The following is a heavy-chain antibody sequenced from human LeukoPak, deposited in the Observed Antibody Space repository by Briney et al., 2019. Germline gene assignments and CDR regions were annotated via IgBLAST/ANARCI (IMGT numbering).Heavy chain of an antibody. J-gene: IGHJ5*02. CDR2: IFYSGNT. V-gene: IGHV4-31*03. CDR3: ARARDCSGGTCYQFNWFDP. Sequence: SETLSLTCTVSGGSISSSSYYWSWIRQHPGKGLEWIGYIFYSGNTYYNPSLKSRVTISVDTSKNQFSLTLSSVTAADTAVYYCARARDCSGGTCYQFNWFDPWGQGTLVTVSS. CDR1: GGSISSSSYY. D-gene: IGHD2-15*01.